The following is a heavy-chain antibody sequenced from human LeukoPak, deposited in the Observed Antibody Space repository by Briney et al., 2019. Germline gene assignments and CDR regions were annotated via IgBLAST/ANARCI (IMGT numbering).Heavy chain of an antibody. CDR1: GFAFSTYA. V-gene: IGHV3-23*01. J-gene: IGHJ4*02. Sequence: SGGSLRLSCAASGFAFSTYAMSWVRQAPGKGLEWVSAISPSGGTTYYADSVKGRFTISRDNSKDTLYLRMNSLRAEDTAVYYCARSIAAAGTRLFDYWGQGTLVTVSS. CDR2: ISPSGGTT. D-gene: IGHD6-13*01. CDR3: ARSIAAAGTRLFDY.